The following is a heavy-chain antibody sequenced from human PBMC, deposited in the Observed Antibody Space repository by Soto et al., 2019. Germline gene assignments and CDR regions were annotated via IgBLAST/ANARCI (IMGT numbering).Heavy chain of an antibody. CDR3: ARGLEVIAATPQWDY. J-gene: IGHJ4*02. D-gene: IGHD2-15*01. CDR2: IYHSGST. CDR1: GGSISSGGYS. Sequence: QLQLQESGSGLVKPSQTLSLTCAVSGGSISSGGYSWNWIRQPPGKGLEWIGYIYHSGSTYNSPSLKSRVTLSVDRYKNQFSLKLSSVTAADTAVYYCARGLEVIAATPQWDYWGQGTLVTVSS. V-gene: IGHV4-30-2*01.